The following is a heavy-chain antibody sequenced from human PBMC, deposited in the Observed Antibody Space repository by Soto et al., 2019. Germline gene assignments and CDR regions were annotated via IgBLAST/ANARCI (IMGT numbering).Heavy chain of an antibody. CDR3: ARLFRRTLLRYFDWLELGAFDI. Sequence: GESLKISCKGSGYSFTSYWIGWVRQMPGKGLEWMGIIYPGDSDTRYSPSFQGQVTISADKSISTAYLQWSSLKASDTAMYYCARLFRRTLLRYFDWLELGAFDIWGQGTMVTVSS. J-gene: IGHJ3*02. CDR2: IYPGDSDT. D-gene: IGHD3-9*01. CDR1: GYSFTSYW. V-gene: IGHV5-51*01.